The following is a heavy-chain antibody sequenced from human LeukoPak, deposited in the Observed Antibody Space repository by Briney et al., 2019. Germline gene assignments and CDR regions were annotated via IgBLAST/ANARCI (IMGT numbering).Heavy chain of an antibody. V-gene: IGHV4-38-2*02. CDR1: GYSISSGYY. D-gene: IGHD3-22*01. CDR2: IYHSGST. J-gene: IGHJ4*02. CDR3: ARARRWKTMIVVVVLGYYFDY. Sequence: PSETLSLTCTVSGYSISSGYYWGWIRQPPGKGLEWIGSIYHSGSTYYNPSLKSRVTISVDTSKNQFSLKLSSVTAADTAVYYCARARRWKTMIVVVVLGYYFDYWGQGTLVTVSS.